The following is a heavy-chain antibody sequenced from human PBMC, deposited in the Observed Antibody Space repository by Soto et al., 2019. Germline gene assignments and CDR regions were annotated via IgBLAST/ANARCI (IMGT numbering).Heavy chain of an antibody. Sequence: EVQLVESGGGLVKPGGSLRLSCAASGFTFSNAWMNWVRQAPGKGLEWVGRIKSKTDGGTTDYAAPVKGRFTITRDDSKNTLYLQMNSLKTEDTAVYYCTTESITMVRGVFDYWGQGTLVTVSS. CDR1: GFTFSNAW. CDR2: IKSKTDGGTT. J-gene: IGHJ4*02. V-gene: IGHV3-15*07. CDR3: TTESITMVRGVFDY. D-gene: IGHD3-10*01.